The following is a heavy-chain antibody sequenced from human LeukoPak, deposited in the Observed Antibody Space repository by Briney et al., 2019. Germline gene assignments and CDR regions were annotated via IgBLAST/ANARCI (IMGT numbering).Heavy chain of an antibody. Sequence: ASVKVSCKVSGYTLTELSMHWVRQAPGKGLEWMGWINPNSGGTNYAQKFQGRVTMTRDTSISTAYMELSRLRSDDTAVYYCARDFYYDNSGAFDIWGQGTMVTVSS. CDR1: GYTLTELS. CDR2: INPNSGGT. CDR3: ARDFYYDNSGAFDI. V-gene: IGHV1-2*02. D-gene: IGHD3-22*01. J-gene: IGHJ3*02.